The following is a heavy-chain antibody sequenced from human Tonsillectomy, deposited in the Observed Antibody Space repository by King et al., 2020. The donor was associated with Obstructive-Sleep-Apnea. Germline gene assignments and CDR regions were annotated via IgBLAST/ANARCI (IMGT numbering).Heavy chain of an antibody. V-gene: IGHV4-31*03. J-gene: IGHJ4*02. D-gene: IGHD6-19*01. CDR3: ARSVAVTYFDY. Sequence: VQLQESGPGLVKPSQTLSLTCSVSGGSISSGGYYWSWIRQHPGKGLEWIGYIYYIGNTYYNPSLKSRVTISVDTSKNQFSLKLSSVTTADTAVYYCARSVAVTYFDYWGQGTLVTVSS. CDR2: IYYIGNT. CDR1: GGSISSGGYY.